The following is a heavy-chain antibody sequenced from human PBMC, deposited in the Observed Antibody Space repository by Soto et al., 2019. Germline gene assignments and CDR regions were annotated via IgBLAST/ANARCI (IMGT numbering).Heavy chain of an antibody. CDR3: ARVNGRGSSYYGMDV. V-gene: IGHV1-46*01. CDR1: GYTFTSYY. CDR2: INPSGGST. D-gene: IGHD6-6*01. J-gene: IGHJ6*02. Sequence: GASVKVSCKASGYTFTSYYMHWVRQAPGQGPEWMGIINPSGGSTSYAQKFQGRVTMTRDTSTSTVYMELSSLRSEDTAVYYCARVNGRGSSYYGMDVWGQGTTVTVSS.